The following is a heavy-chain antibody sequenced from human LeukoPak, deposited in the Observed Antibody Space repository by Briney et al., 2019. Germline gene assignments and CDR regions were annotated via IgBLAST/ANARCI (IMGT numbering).Heavy chain of an antibody. CDR3: AREVRGYSYGIDY. CDR2: IIPILGIA. Sequence: SVTVSCTASGGTFSSYAISWVRQAPGQGLEWMGRIIPILGIANYAQKFQGRVTITADKSTSTAYMELSSLRSEDTAVYYCAREVRGYSYGIDYWGQGTLVTVSS. CDR1: GGTFSSYA. V-gene: IGHV1-69*04. D-gene: IGHD5-18*01. J-gene: IGHJ4*02.